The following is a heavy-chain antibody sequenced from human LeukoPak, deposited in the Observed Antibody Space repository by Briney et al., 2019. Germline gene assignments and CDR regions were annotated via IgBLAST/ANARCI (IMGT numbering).Heavy chain of an antibody. D-gene: IGHD2-2*01. CDR1: GGSISSYY. J-gene: IGHJ5*02. V-gene: IGHV4-59*12. Sequence: SETLSLTCTVSGGSISSYYWSWIRQPPGKGLEWIGYIYYSGSTNYNPSLKSRVTISVDKSKNQFSLKLSSVTAADTAVYYCARYHRRDNWFDPWGQGTLVTVSS. CDR2: IYYSGST. CDR3: ARYHRRDNWFDP.